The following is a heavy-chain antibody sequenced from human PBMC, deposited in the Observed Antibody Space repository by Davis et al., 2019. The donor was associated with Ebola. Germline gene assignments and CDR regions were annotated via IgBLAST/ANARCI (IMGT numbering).Heavy chain of an antibody. Sequence: PGGSLRLSCAASGFTFSGYAMDWVRQAPGKGLEWISAITGSGGTTFYTDSVKGRFTISRDNSKNTLYLQMNSLRAEDTAVYYCANSIVGARNAFDIWGQGTMVTVSS. CDR3: ANSIVGARNAFDI. D-gene: IGHD1-26*01. CDR2: ITGSGGTT. J-gene: IGHJ3*02. CDR1: GFTFSGYA. V-gene: IGHV3-23*01.